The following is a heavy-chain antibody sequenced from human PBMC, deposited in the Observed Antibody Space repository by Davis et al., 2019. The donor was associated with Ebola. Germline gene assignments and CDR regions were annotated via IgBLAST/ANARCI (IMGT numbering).Heavy chain of an antibody. J-gene: IGHJ4*02. CDR3: ARGGSALSHDY. D-gene: IGHD6-25*01. CDR2: IHSGGST. CDR1: GFTINNNY. V-gene: IGHV3-53*01. Sequence: PGGSLRLSCAASGFTINNNYMSWVRQAPGKGLEWVSIIHSGGSTHYADSVKGRFTVSRDDSKNTLYLQMNSLRAEDTVVYYCARGGSALSHDYWGQGSLVTVSS.